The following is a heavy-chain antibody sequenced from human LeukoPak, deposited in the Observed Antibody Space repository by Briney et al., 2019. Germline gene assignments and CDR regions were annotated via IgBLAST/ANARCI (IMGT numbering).Heavy chain of an antibody. D-gene: IGHD2-15*01. V-gene: IGHV4-39*07. CDR2: IYYSGST. Sequence: SETLSLTCTVSGGSISSSSYYWGWIRQPPGKGLEWIGSIYYSGSTYYNPSLKSRVTISVDTSKNQFSLKLSSVTAADTAVYYCARVKAARIDNWFDPWGQGTLVTVSS. J-gene: IGHJ5*02. CDR3: ARVKAARIDNWFDP. CDR1: GGSISSSSYY.